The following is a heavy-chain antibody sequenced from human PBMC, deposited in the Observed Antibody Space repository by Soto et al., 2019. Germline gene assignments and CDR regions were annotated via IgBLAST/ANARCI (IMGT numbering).Heavy chain of an antibody. CDR2: IYYSGST. CDR1: GGSISSSSYY. V-gene: IGHV4-39*02. Sequence: PSETLSLTCTVSGGSISSSSYYWGWIRQPPGKGLEWIGSIYYSGSTYYNPSLKSRVTISVDTSKNQFSLKLSSVTAADTAVYYCARDYDILTGYYFAYWGQGTLVTVSS. CDR3: ARDYDILTGYYFAY. J-gene: IGHJ4*02. D-gene: IGHD3-9*01.